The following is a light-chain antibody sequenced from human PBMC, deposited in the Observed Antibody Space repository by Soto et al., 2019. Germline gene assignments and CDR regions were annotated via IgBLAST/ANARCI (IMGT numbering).Light chain of an antibody. CDR2: GAS. V-gene: IGKV3-20*01. J-gene: IGKJ1*01. CDR3: QQYGRTSWT. Sequence: IVLTQSPGTLSLSPGEGATLSCRASQSVSTNFFAWYQQKPGQAPRLLIYGASTRATGIPDRFSGSGSGTDFTLTISRLEPEDFEVYYCQQYGRTSWTFGQGTKV. CDR1: QSVSTNF.